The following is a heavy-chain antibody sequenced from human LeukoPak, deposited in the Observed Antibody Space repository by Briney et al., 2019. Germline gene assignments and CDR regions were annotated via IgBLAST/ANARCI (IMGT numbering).Heavy chain of an antibody. Sequence: SETLSLTCTVSGGSISSYYWSWIRQPPGKGLEWIGYIYYTGSTNYNPSLKSRVTISVDTSKNQFSLKLTSVTAADTAVYYCARHEATMIRGVIPYYFDSWGQGTLVTVSS. CDR2: IYYTGST. J-gene: IGHJ4*02. CDR3: ARHEATMIRGVIPYYFDS. V-gene: IGHV4-59*08. CDR1: GGSISSYY. D-gene: IGHD3-10*01.